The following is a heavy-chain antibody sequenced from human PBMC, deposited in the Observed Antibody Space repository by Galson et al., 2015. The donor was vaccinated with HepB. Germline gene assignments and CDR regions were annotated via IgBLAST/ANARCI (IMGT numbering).Heavy chain of an antibody. Sequence: SLRLSCAASGFTFSSYGMHWVRQAPGKGLEWVAIISHDGSDKFYADSVRGRLSISRDNTANALFLVMNNLRGDDTGVYYCAKDRWTRRVALGGCDYWGQGTVVTVSS. CDR3: AKDRWTRRVALGGCDY. CDR2: ISHDGSDK. D-gene: IGHD6-19*01. CDR1: GFTFSSYG. V-gene: IGHV3-30*18. J-gene: IGHJ4*02.